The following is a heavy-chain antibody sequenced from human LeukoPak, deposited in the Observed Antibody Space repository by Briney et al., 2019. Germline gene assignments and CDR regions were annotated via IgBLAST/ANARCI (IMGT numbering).Heavy chain of an antibody. V-gene: IGHV3-23*01. D-gene: IGHD2-2*01. CDR2: IYYSGGNT. CDR1: GFMFSNFA. Sequence: GSLRLSCAASGFMFSNFAMSWVRQAPGKGLEWVSTIYYSGGNTYSADSVKGRFTISSDNAKNTLYLQMNSLRAEDTAVYYCAKDQGQAVVPRRFDNWGQGTLVTVSS. CDR3: AKDQGQAVVPRRFDN. J-gene: IGHJ4*02.